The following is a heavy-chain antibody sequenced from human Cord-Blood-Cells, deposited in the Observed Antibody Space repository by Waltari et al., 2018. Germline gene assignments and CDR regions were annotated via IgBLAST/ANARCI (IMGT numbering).Heavy chain of an antibody. CDR1: GFTVSSNY. V-gene: IGHV3-53*04. J-gene: IGHJ3*02. CDR3: ARGPESSDAFDI. Sequence: EVQLVESGGGLVQPGGSLRLSCAASGFTVSSNYMSWVRQARGKGCVGVSVGYSGGSTCCAGSVKGRFTIYRQNSKNTLYLEMNSRRAEDTAVYYCARGPESSDAFDIWGQGTMVTVSS. CDR2: GYSGGST.